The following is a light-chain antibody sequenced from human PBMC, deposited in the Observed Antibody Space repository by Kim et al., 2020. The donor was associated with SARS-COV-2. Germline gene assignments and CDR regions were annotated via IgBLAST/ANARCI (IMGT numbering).Light chain of an antibody. CDR2: WAS. CDR1: QSVLSSSNNKNY. CDR3: QQYYSDPLT. V-gene: IGKV4-1*01. Sequence: DIVMTQSPDSLAVSLGERATINCKSSQSVLSSSNNKNYLAWFQQKPGQPPKLLIYWASTRESGVPDRFSGSGSGTDFTLTISSLQAEDVAVYYCQQYYSDPLTFGGGTKVDIK. J-gene: IGKJ4*01.